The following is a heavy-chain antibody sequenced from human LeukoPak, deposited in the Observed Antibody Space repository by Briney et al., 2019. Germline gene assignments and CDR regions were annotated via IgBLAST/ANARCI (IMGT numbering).Heavy chain of an antibody. Sequence: GGSLRLSCAASGFTFSTYEMNWVRQAPGKGLEWVSGISGSGDSTYYADSVKGRLTVSRDKSNNTLYLQMNSLRAEDTAVYYCAKDGGLHGSGNFGYWGQGTLVTVSS. V-gene: IGHV3-23*01. CDR2: ISGSGDST. CDR3: AKDGGLHGSGNFGY. CDR1: GFTFSTYE. D-gene: IGHD3-10*01. J-gene: IGHJ4*02.